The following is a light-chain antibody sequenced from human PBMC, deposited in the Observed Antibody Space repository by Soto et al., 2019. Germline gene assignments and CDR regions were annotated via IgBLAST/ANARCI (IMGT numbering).Light chain of an antibody. J-gene: IGLJ1*01. Sequence: QSALTQPPSASGSPGQSVTISCIGTSSDIGGSNYVSWYQHHPGKAPKLMIFEVSKRPSGVPDRFSGSKSGNTASLTVSGLQAEDEADYYCSSYAGSNNYVFVTGTKLTVL. CDR2: EVS. V-gene: IGLV2-8*01. CDR3: SSYAGSNNYV. CDR1: SSDIGGSNY.